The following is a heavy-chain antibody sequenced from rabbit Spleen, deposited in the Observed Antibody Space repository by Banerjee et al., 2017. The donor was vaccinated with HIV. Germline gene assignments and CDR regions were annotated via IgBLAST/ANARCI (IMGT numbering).Heavy chain of an antibody. J-gene: IGHJ4*01. D-gene: IGHD4-1*01. Sequence: QSLEESGGDLVKPGASLTLTCTASGVSFISNSYMCWVRQAPGKGLEWIACIDSGSSGFTYFASWAKGRFTISKTSSTTVTLQLNSLSAADTARYFCARGGRSYSLWGPGTLVTVS. CDR3: ARGGRSYSL. CDR1: GVSFISNSY. CDR2: IDSGSSGFT. V-gene: IGHV1S40*01.